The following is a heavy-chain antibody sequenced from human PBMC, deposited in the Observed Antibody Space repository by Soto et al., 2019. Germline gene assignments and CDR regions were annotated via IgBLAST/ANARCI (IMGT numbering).Heavy chain of an antibody. J-gene: IGHJ6*02. Sequence: QVQLVQSGAEVKKPGSSVKVSCKASGGTFSSYAISWVRQAPGQGLEWMGGIIPIFGTANYAQKFQGRVTITADESTRTADMELSSLRSEDTCVYYCARERLHTYGMDVCGQGNTVTVSS. CDR2: IIPIFGTA. CDR1: GGTFSSYA. CDR3: ARERLHTYGMDV. V-gene: IGHV1-69*01.